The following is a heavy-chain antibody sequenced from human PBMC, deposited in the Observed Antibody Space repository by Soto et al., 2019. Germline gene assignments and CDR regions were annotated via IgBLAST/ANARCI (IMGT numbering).Heavy chain of an antibody. V-gene: IGHV4-4*07. CDR3: VRDGTKTLRDWFDP. CDR2: IYTSGST. Sequence: SETLSLTCTVSGGSISSYYWSWIRQPAGKGLEWIGRIYTSGSTNYNPSLKSRVMMSVDTSKKQFSLKLRSVTAADTTVYYCVRDGTKTLRDWFDPWGQGISVTVSS. CDR1: GGSISSYY. J-gene: IGHJ5*02. D-gene: IGHD1-1*01.